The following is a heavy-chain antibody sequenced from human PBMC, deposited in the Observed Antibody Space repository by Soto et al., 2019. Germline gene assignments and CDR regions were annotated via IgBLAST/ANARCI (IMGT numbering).Heavy chain of an antibody. CDR3: AAGASIAAAGTRGYYYYGMDV. Sequence: QMQLVQSGPEVKKPGTSVKVSCKASGFTFTSSAVQWVRQARGQRLEWIGWIVVGSGNTNYAQKFQERVTITRDMSTSTAYMELSSLRSEDTAVYYCAAGASIAAAGTRGYYYYGMDVWGQGTTVTVSS. CDR2: IVVGSGNT. V-gene: IGHV1-58*01. D-gene: IGHD6-13*01. CDR1: GFTFTSSA. J-gene: IGHJ6*02.